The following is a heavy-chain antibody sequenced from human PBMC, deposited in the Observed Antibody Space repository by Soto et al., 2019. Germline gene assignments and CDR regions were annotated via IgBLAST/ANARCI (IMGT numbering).Heavy chain of an antibody. CDR1: GGSISSSSYY. CDR3: ATRDAVRGSYLVNYYYMDV. V-gene: IGHV4-39*01. Sequence: PSETLSLTCTVSGGSISSSSYYWGWIRQPPGKGLEWIGSIYYSGSTYYNPSLKSRVTISVDTSKNQFSLKLSSVTAADTAVYYCATRDAVRGSYLVNYYYMDVWGKGTTVT. J-gene: IGHJ6*03. CDR2: IYYSGST. D-gene: IGHD3-16*01.